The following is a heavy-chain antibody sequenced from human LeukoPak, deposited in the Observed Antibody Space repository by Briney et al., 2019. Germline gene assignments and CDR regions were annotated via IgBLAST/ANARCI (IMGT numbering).Heavy chain of an antibody. CDR2: ISGSAGST. CDR1: GFTFSSYA. J-gene: IGHJ4*02. Sequence: GGSLRLSCAASGFTFSSYAMSWVRQAPGKGLEWVSDISGSAGSTYYAASVKGRFTISRDNSKNTLYLQMNSLRADDTAVYYCAKELTGTTGFDYRGQGTLVTVSS. V-gene: IGHV3-23*01. CDR3: AKELTGTTGFDY. D-gene: IGHD1-7*01.